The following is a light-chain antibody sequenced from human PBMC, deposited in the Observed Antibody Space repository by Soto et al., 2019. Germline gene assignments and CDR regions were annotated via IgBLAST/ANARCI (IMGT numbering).Light chain of an antibody. CDR3: QAWDSDTFYV. CDR2: QDT. Sequence: SYALTQSPSASVSPGQTATITCSGDKLGDKNVCWYHQKSGQSPVLVIYQDTKRPSGIPERFSGSNSGNTATLTISGTQAMDEADYYCQAWDSDTFYVFGTGTKVTV. V-gene: IGLV3-1*01. J-gene: IGLJ1*01. CDR1: KLGDKN.